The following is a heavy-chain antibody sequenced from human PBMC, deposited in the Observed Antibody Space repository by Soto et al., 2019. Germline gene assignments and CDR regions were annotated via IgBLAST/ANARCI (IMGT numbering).Heavy chain of an antibody. Sequence: EVQLLGSGGGLVRPGGSLRLSCAASGFTFSSYAMSWVRQTPGKGLEWVSAIKAGGDDTYYADSVKGRFTISRDNSKNIXXXQXXXXXXXXXXXYXCKRDVVASSPPGADYWGQGTLVTVSS. CDR2: IKAGGDDT. CDR1: GFTFSSYA. V-gene: IGHV3-23*01. CDR3: KRDVVASSPPGADY. J-gene: IGHJ4*02. D-gene: IGHD5-12*01.